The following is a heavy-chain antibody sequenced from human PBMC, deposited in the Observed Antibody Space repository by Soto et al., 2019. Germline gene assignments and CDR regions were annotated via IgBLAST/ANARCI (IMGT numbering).Heavy chain of an antibody. CDR2: INYSGST. J-gene: IGHJ4*02. CDR3: ARGRIVVAINLAQGLDY. Sequence: PSETLSLTCTVSGGSISSGGYYWSWIRQHPGKDLEWIGYINYSGSTYYNPSLKRRVTITVDTSKNQFPLKLSSVTAADTAVYYCARGRIVVAINLAQGLDYWGQGTLVTVSS. CDR1: GGSISSGGYY. D-gene: IGHD3-22*01. V-gene: IGHV4-31*03.